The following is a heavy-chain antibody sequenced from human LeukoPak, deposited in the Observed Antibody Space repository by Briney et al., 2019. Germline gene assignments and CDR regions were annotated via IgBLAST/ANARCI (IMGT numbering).Heavy chain of an antibody. CDR1: GFTVSSNY. D-gene: IGHD3-22*01. CDR2: IYSGGST. V-gene: IGHV3-66*01. J-gene: IGHJ4*02. Sequence: GGSLRLSCAASGFTVSSNYMSWVRQAPGKGLEWVSVIYSGGSTYYADSVKGRFTISRDNSKNTLYLQMNSLRAEDTAVYYCAKDSESYDSSGSTLDYWGQGTLVTVSS. CDR3: AKDSESYDSSGSTLDY.